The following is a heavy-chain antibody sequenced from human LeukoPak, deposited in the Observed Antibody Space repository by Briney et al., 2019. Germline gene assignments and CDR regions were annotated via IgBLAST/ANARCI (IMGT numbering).Heavy chain of an antibody. CDR3: AVAGVRYYDSSGLYAFDV. D-gene: IGHD3-22*01. Sequence: PSETLSLTCTVSGGSTSSSNYFWGWIRQPPGKGPEWIGAIFYSGSTYYNPSLKSRVTISVDTSKNQFSLKLNSVTAADTAVYYCAVAGVRYYDSSGLYAFDVWGQGTMVTVSS. CDR2: IFYSGST. V-gene: IGHV4-39*01. CDR1: GGSTSSSNYF. J-gene: IGHJ3*01.